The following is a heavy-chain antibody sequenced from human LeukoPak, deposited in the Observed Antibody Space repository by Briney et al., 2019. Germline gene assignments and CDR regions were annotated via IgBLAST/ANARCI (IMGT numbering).Heavy chain of an antibody. CDR1: GFTFSNYE. Sequence: GESLRLSCAASGFTFSNYEMNWVRQAPGKGLEWVSYISSSGNTMYYADSVKGRFTISRDNAKNSLYLQVNSLRAEDTAVYYCARDTGTAAVDYWGQGTLVTVSS. CDR3: ARDTGTAAVDY. V-gene: IGHV3-48*03. CDR2: ISSSGNTM. J-gene: IGHJ4*02. D-gene: IGHD6-13*01.